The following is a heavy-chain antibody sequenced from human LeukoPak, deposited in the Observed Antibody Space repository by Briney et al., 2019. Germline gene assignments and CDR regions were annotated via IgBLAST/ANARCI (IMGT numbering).Heavy chain of an antibody. J-gene: IGHJ4*02. CDR3: AREGVGVTGY. CDR2: INHSGST. D-gene: IGHD1-26*01. Sequence: SETLSLTCAVYGGSFSGYYWSWIRQPPGKGLEWIGEINHSGSTNYNPSLKSRVAISVDTSKNQFSLKLSSVTAADTAVYYCAREGVGVTGYWGQGTLVTVSS. CDR1: GGSFSGYY. V-gene: IGHV4-34*01.